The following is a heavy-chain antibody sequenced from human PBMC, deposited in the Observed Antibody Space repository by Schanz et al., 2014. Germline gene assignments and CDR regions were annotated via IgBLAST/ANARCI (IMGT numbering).Heavy chain of an antibody. CDR2: LWHDGSKK. D-gene: IGHD6-13*01. CDR3: ARGLIAAAGGAFDY. Sequence: QVQLVESGGGVVQPGRSLRLSCVASGFTFSSYDVFWVRQAPGKGLEWVAILWHDGSKKYYADSVKGRFTVSRDNSKNTLYLQMNSLRAGDAAVYYCARGLIAAAGGAFDYWGQGTLVAVSA. J-gene: IGHJ4*02. V-gene: IGHV3-33*01. CDR1: GFTFSSYD.